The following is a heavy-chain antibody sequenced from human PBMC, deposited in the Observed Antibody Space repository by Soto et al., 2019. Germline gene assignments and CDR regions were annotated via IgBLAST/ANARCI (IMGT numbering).Heavy chain of an antibody. V-gene: IGHV4-30-4*02. J-gene: IGHJ4*02. CDR3: ARVVIRMAIQSIDS. CDR2: IYYSGST. Sequence: PSATLSLTCTVSGASINSGDYYWSWIRQPPGKGLEWIGHIYYSGSTYYNPSLKSRAGISVDSSKSQVSLELTSVTAADTAVYYCARVVIRMAIQSIDSWGPGSLVTVSS. D-gene: IGHD2-15*01. CDR1: GASINSGDYY.